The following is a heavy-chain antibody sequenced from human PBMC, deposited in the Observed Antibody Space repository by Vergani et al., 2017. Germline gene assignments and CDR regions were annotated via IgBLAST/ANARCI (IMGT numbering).Heavy chain of an antibody. J-gene: IGHJ2*01. D-gene: IGHD6-13*01. CDR2: INWNSDSI. Sequence: EVQLVESGGGLVQPGRSLRLSCADSGFTFDDYAMHWVRQAPGKGLEWVSGINWNSDSIAYADSVKGRFTISRDNAKNSLYLQMNSLRAEYTALYYCVKDIAASGNYWYFDLWGRGTLVTVSS. V-gene: IGHV3-9*01. CDR1: GFTFDDYA. CDR3: VKDIAASGNYWYFDL.